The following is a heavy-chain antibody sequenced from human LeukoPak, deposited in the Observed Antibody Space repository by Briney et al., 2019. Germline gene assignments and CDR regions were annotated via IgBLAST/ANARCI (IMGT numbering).Heavy chain of an antibody. CDR1: GGSISSYY. CDR2: IYYSGST. D-gene: IGHD2-21*01. CDR3: ASGAYCGGDCFMPYYYYYYMDV. V-gene: IGHV4-59*01. J-gene: IGHJ6*03. Sequence: SETLSLTCTVSGGSISSYYWSWLRQPPGKGLEWIGYIYYSGSTNYNPSLKSRVTISVDTSKNQFSLKLSSVTAADTAVYYCASGAYCGGDCFMPYYYYYYMDVWGKGTTVTVSS.